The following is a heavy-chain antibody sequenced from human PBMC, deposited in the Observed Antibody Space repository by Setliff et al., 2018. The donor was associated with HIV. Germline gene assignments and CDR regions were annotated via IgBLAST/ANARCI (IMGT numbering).Heavy chain of an antibody. Sequence: KVSCKASGYTFTGYYIYWVRQAPGQGLEWMGGIIPIFGSTKYAQKFQGRVTITADESTSTADMELSSLRSEDTAVYYCARDDHYYDSGSYYSDWYFDLWGRGTLVTVSS. CDR3: ARDDHYYDSGSYYSDWYFDL. V-gene: IGHV1-69*01. D-gene: IGHD3-10*01. J-gene: IGHJ2*01. CDR2: IIPIFGST. CDR1: GYTFTGYY.